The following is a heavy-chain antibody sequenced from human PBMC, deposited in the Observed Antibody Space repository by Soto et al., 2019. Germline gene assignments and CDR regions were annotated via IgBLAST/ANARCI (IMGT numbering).Heavy chain of an antibody. Sequence: QVQLQESGPGLLKPSETLSLTSSVSGGSISSPSYNWGWVRQPPGKGPEWIGSFFYGGRTHYNPSLKSRLAISVDRARSQVSLILTSVTAADTAVYYCATVASTQFDSWGQGVLVTVSS. CDR2: FFYGGRT. CDR3: ATVASTQFDS. CDR1: GGSISSPSYN. D-gene: IGHD4-17*01. V-gene: IGHV4-39*01. J-gene: IGHJ4*02.